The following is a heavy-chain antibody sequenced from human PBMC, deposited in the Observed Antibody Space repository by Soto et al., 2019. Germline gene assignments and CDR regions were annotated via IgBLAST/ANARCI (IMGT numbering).Heavy chain of an antibody. Sequence: PGGSLRLSCTASGFTFSSSPMTWVRQAPGKGLEWVSTIRGSTDSTYHADSVKGRLTISRDNSKNTLYLQMNSLRAEDTAVYYCAKKGGYGDFGIYFDYWGQGTLVTVSS. CDR1: GFTFSSSP. D-gene: IGHD4-17*01. CDR2: IRGSTDST. CDR3: AKKGGYGDFGIYFDY. J-gene: IGHJ4*02. V-gene: IGHV3-23*01.